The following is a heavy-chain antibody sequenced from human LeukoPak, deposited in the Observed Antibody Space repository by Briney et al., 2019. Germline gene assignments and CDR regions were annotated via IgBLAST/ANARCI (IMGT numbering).Heavy chain of an antibody. Sequence: SETLSLTCTVSGGSISSYYWSWIRQPPGEALQWIGYIFFTGNTNYNPSLRSRVTISIDTSKNQFSLKLSSVTAADTAVYYCARDDYYYYYMDVWGKGTTVTVSS. CDR3: ARDDYYYYYMDV. CDR2: IFFTGNT. CDR1: GGSISSYY. V-gene: IGHV4-59*12. J-gene: IGHJ6*03.